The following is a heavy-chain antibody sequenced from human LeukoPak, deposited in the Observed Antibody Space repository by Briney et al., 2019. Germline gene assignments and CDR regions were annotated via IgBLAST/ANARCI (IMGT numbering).Heavy chain of an antibody. V-gene: IGHV3-53*01. CDR2: IYAGGDT. D-gene: IGHD6-19*01. J-gene: IGHJ4*02. CDR1: GFTVSTNF. CDR3: ARSGSGWFDF. Sequence: GGSLRLTCAASGFTVSTNFMSWVRQAPGKGLEWVSVIYAGGDTYYADSVKGRFTISRDNSKNTLYLQMNSLRAEDTAVYYCARSGSGWFDFWGQGTLVTVSS.